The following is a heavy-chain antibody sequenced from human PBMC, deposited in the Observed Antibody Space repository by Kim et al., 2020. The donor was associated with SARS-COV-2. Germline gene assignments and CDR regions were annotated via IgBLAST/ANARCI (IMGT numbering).Heavy chain of an antibody. Sequence: TNYAQKFQGRVTMTRDTSISTAYMELSRLRSDDTAVYYCATLAGYNWFDPWGQGTLVTVSS. CDR3: ATLAGYNWFDP. J-gene: IGHJ5*02. D-gene: IGHD6-13*01. CDR2: T. V-gene: IGHV1-2*02.